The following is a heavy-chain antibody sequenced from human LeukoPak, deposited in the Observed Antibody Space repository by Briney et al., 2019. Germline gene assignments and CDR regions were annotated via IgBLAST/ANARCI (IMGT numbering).Heavy chain of an antibody. CDR3: AKIGVIANWYFDI. D-gene: IGHD2-21*01. Sequence: GGFLRLSCAASGFAFGNTGMSWVRQTPGTGLEWVSSISRGGDMTFYADSVRGRFTVSRDNSINTLYLQMNSLRAEDTAVYFCAKIGVIANWYFDIWGRGTLVTVSS. J-gene: IGHJ2*01. CDR2: ISRGGDMT. CDR1: GFAFGNTG. V-gene: IGHV3-23*01.